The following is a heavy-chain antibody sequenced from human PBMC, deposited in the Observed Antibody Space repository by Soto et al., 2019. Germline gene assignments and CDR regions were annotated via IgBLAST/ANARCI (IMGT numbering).Heavy chain of an antibody. Sequence: GGSLRLSCAASGFTFSRYGMHWVRQAPGKGLEWVSVIAHVGSNKHYADSVKGRFTISRDNAANSLFLQLNSLRDEDTAVYYCARDIGPYWYFDLWGRGTLVTVSS. J-gene: IGHJ2*01. D-gene: IGHD2-15*01. V-gene: IGHV3-30*03. CDR2: IAHVGSNK. CDR3: ARDIGPYWYFDL. CDR1: GFTFSRYG.